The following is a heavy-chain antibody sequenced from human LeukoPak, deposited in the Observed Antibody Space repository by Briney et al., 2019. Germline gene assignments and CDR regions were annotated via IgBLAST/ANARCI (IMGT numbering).Heavy chain of an antibody. CDR1: GGSISSNNW. J-gene: IGHJ4*02. Sequence: SETLSLTCAVSGGSISSNNWWGWVRQPPGKGLEWIGEIYHSGSPNYNPSLKSRVTISVDKSRNHFSLNLSSVTAADTAVYYCARGGDSGYSLNYWGQGILVTVSS. CDR3: ARGGDSGYSLNY. CDR2: IYHSGSP. V-gene: IGHV4-4*02. D-gene: IGHD3-22*01.